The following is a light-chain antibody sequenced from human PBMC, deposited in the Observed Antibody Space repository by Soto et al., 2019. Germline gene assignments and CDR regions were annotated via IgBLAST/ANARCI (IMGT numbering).Light chain of an antibody. CDR1: QSVSSSY. CDR2: GAS. V-gene: IGKV3-20*01. CDR3: QQYNTYFSLT. J-gene: IGKJ4*01. Sequence: EIVLTQSPGTLSLSPGERATLSCRASQSVSSSYLAWYQQKPGQAPRLLIYGASSRATGIPDRFSGSGSGTDFTLTISGLQPDDFASYYCQQYNTYFSLTFGGGTKVDIK.